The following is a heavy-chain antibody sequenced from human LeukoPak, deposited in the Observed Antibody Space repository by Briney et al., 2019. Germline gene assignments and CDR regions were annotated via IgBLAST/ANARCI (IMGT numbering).Heavy chain of an antibody. V-gene: IGHV1-24*01. D-gene: IGHD3-10*01. Sequence: ASVKVSCKGSGYTLTELSMHWVRQAPGKGLEWMGGFDPEDGETIYAQKFQGRVTMTEDTSTDTAYMELSSLRSEDTAVYYCATGARGPYGSGSYYYYYGMDVWGQGTTVTVSS. CDR3: ATGARGPYGSGSYYYYYGMDV. CDR1: GYTLTELS. CDR2: FDPEDGET. J-gene: IGHJ6*02.